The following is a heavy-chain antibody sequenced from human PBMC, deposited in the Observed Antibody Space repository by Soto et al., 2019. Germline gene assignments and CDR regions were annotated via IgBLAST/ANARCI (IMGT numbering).Heavy chain of an antibody. CDR2: INPATGDT. Sequence: QVHLVQSGAEVQKPGASVRISCQASGYAFTTSAIHWVRQAPGQSLEWMGWINPATGDTKYSQNVRGRVTFALGTSATTAYMDLRPLASHDTAVYYCARASGRSKLLPFYFDPWGQGTQVTVSS. D-gene: IGHD1-26*01. CDR3: ARASGRSKLLPFYFDP. CDR1: GYAFTTSA. J-gene: IGHJ5*02. V-gene: IGHV1-3*01.